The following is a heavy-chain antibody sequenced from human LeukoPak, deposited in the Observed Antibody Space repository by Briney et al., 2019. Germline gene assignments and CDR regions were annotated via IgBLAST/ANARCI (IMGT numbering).Heavy chain of an antibody. J-gene: IGHJ4*02. CDR1: GCTFSSSA. D-gene: IGHD2-8*02. CDR3: AKDGSWSCTD. CDR2: IAHHGNNK. V-gene: IGHV3-30*02. Sequence: PSGSLRLSCGASGCTFSSSAMYWVRQGPGKGLGWVAYIAHHGNNKYYADSVKGRFTISRDNSKGSLYLQMNSLRADDTAGYYCAKDGSWSCTDWGQGTLVRVSS.